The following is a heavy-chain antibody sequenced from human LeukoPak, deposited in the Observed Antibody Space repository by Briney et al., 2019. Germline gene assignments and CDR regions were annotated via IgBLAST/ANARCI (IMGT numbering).Heavy chain of an antibody. Sequence: SETLSLTCAVYGGSFSGYYWSWIRQPPGKGLEWIGEINHSGSTNYNPSLKSRVTISVNTSKNQFSLKLSSVTAADTAVYYCARGVEPTAYFDYWGQGTLVTVSS. CDR2: INHSGST. J-gene: IGHJ4*02. CDR3: ARGVEPTAYFDY. D-gene: IGHD1-1*01. CDR1: GGSFSGYY. V-gene: IGHV4-34*01.